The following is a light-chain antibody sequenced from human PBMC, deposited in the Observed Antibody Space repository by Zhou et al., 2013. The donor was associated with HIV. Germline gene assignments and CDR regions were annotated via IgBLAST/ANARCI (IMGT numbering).Light chain of an antibody. Sequence: EIVMTQFPATVSVFPGDRATLSCRASQSISTNLAWYQQKPGQAPRLLIYGAFTRATGIPARFSGSRSGTEFTLTISSMQSEDFAVYYCQQYHNRPPALTFGGGTEVEIK. CDR1: QSISTN. CDR3: QQYHNRPPALT. V-gene: IGKV3-15*01. CDR2: GAF. J-gene: IGKJ4*01.